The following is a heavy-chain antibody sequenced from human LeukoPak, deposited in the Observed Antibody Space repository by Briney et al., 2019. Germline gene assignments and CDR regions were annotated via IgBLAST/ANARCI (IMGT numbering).Heavy chain of an antibody. J-gene: IGHJ3*02. CDR2: IIPIFGTA. CDR3: ARVVRAYYDFWSGYQNDAFDI. D-gene: IGHD3-3*01. CDR1: GGTFSSYA. Sequence: SVKVSCKASGGTFSSYAISWVRQAPGQGLEWMGGIIPIFGTANYAQKFQGRVTITADESTSTAYMELSSLRSEDTAVYYCARVVRAYYDFWSGYQNDAFDIWGQGTMVTVSS. V-gene: IGHV1-69*13.